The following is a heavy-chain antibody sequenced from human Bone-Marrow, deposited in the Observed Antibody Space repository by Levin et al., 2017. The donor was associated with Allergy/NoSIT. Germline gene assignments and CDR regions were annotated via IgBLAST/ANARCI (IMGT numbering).Heavy chain of an antibody. D-gene: IGHD3-10*01. V-gene: IGHV4-59*08. CDR3: ARHETYYYGSGSFSSGMDV. J-gene: IGHJ6*02. CDR1: GGSISSYY. Sequence: SETLSLTCTVSGGSISSYYWSWIRQPPGKGLEWIGYISYSGSTKYNPSLKSRVTISVDTSKNQFSLKLNSVTAADTAVYYCARHETYYYGSGSFSSGMDVWGQGTTATVSS. CDR2: ISYSGST.